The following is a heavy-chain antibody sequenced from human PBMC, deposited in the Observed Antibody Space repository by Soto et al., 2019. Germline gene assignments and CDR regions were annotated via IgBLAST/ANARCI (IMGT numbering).Heavy chain of an antibody. Sequence: EVQLLESGGGLVQPGGSLRLSCAASGFTFSNYAMSWVRQAPGKGREWVSAISGSGGSTYYADSVKGRFTISRDNSNNTLYRQMNSLRAEDTAVYYCAKESLHVWFGENWGQGTLVTFSS. CDR2: ISGSGGST. CDR1: GFTFSNYA. D-gene: IGHD3-10*01. V-gene: IGHV3-23*01. J-gene: IGHJ4*02. CDR3: AKESLHVWFGEN.